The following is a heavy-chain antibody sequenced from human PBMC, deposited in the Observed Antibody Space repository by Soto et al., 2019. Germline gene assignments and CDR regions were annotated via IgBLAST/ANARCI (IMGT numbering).Heavy chain of an antibody. V-gene: IGHV3-74*01. Sequence: EVQLVESGGGLVQPGGSLRLSCAASGFTFSIYWMYWVRQAPGKGLVWVSRIKSDGSSTTYAASVKGRFTIPRDNAKNTLYLQMNSLRAEDTAVYYCARGYAIDSWGQGTLVTVSS. CDR2: IKSDGSST. J-gene: IGHJ4*02. CDR1: GFTFSIYW. D-gene: IGHD2-2*01. CDR3: ARGYAIDS.